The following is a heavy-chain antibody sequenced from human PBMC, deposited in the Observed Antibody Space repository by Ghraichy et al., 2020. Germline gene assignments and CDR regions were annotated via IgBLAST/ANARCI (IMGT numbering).Heavy chain of an antibody. CDR2: ISAYNGNT. CDR1: GYTFTSYG. J-gene: IGHJ4*02. Sequence: ASVKVSCKASGYTFTSYGISWVRQAPGQGLEWMGWISAYNGNTNYAQKLQGRVTMTTDTPTSTAHMELRSLRSDDTAVYYCARVWGSSWWVYWGQGTLVTVSS. D-gene: IGHD6-13*01. CDR3: ARVWGSSWWVY. V-gene: IGHV1-18*01.